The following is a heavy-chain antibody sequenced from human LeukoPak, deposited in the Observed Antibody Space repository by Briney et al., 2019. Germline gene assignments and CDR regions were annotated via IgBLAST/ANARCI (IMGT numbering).Heavy chain of an antibody. D-gene: IGHD3-22*01. CDR3: ARDPLTYYYDSSDAFDI. CDR2: IYTSGST. V-gene: IGHV4-4*07. J-gene: IGHJ3*02. CDR1: GGSISSYY. Sequence: SETLSLTCTVSGGSISSYYWSWIRQPAGKGLEWIGRIYTSGSTNYNPSLKSRVTMSVDTSKNQFSLKLSSVTAADTAVYYCARDPLTYYYDSSDAFDIWGQGTTVTVSS.